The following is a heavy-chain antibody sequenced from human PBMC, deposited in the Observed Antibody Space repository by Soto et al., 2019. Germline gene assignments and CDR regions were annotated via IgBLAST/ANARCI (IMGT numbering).Heavy chain of an antibody. D-gene: IGHD6-19*01. CDR3: AKELHTSSGWSQVIY. CDR2: ISGSGGST. V-gene: IGHV3-23*01. CDR1: LFTFSSYA. Sequence: SLRLSCASSLFTFSSYAMSLVRHSPFKGLEWVSAISGSGGSTYYADSVKGRFTISRDNSKNTLYLQMNSLRAEDTAVYYCAKELHTSSGWSQVIYWGQGTLVTVSS. J-gene: IGHJ4*02.